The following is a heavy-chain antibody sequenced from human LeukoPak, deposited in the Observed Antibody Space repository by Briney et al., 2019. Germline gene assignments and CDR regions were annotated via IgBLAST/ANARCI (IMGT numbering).Heavy chain of an antibody. Sequence: ASVKVSCKASGYTFTSYGISWVRQAPGQGLEWMGGIIPIFGTANYAQKFQGRVTITTDESTSTAYMELSSLRSEDTAVYYCARAPYSGYCSSTSCPVDWFDPWGQGTLVTVSS. J-gene: IGHJ5*02. CDR2: IIPIFGTA. CDR1: GYTFTSYG. CDR3: ARAPYSGYCSSTSCPVDWFDP. D-gene: IGHD2-2*01. V-gene: IGHV1-69*05.